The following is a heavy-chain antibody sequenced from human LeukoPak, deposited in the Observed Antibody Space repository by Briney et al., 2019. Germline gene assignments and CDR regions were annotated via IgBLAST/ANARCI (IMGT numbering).Heavy chain of an antibody. D-gene: IGHD3-22*01. Sequence: GGSLRLSCAASGFTFDDYAMHWVRQAPGKGLEWVSLISWDGGSTYYADSVKGRFTISRDNSKNSLYLQMNSLRAEDTALYYCAKEDYYDSSGNLDYWGRGTLVTVSS. CDR1: GFTFDDYA. CDR3: AKEDYYDSSGNLDY. V-gene: IGHV3-43D*04. CDR2: ISWDGGST. J-gene: IGHJ4*02.